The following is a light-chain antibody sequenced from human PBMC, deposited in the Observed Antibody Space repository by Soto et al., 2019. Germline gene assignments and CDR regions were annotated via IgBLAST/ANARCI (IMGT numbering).Light chain of an antibody. CDR1: QSVGSN. Sequence: EIMMTQSPATLSVSTGARATLSCRASQSVGSNFAWFQQKPGQAPRLLIYCAATRATGIPARFSGSGSGTEFTLTIISRQSEDFAVYYCQQYSNWPWTFGQGTKVDI. V-gene: IGKV3-15*01. CDR2: CAA. J-gene: IGKJ1*01. CDR3: QQYSNWPWT.